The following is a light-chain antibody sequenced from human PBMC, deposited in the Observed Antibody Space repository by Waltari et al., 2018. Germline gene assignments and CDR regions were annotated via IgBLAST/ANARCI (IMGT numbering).Light chain of an antibody. V-gene: IGKV3-11*01. CDR3: QQRSGWPPTLT. CDR1: QSVRTS. Sequence: EIVLTQSPATLSLSPGDRATLSCSASQSVRTSFAWYHHKPGQAPRLLIYEASKRATGIPARFSGSGSGTDFTLSISSLEPEDFAVYYCQQRSGWPPTLTFGGGTKVEIK. CDR2: EAS. J-gene: IGKJ4*01.